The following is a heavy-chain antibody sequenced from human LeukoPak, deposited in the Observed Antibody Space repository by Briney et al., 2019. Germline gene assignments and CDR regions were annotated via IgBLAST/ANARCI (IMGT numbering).Heavy chain of an antibody. CDR2: IYHSGTT. J-gene: IGHJ6*03. CDR3: ARHRRLGYCSSTSCYLLRGRGPMDV. V-gene: IGHV4-38-2*02. Sequence: SETLSLTCTVSGYFISSGSYWGWIRQPPGKGLEWIGSIYHSGTTYYHPSLKSRVTISVDTSKNQFSLKLSSVTAADTAVYYCARHRRLGYCSSTSCYLLRGRGPMDVWGKGTTVTISS. D-gene: IGHD2-2*01. CDR1: GYFISSGSY.